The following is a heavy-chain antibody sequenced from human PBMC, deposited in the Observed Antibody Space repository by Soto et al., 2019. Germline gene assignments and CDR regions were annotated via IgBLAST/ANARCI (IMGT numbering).Heavy chain of an antibody. V-gene: IGHV4-59*08. CDR3: ATGVAPTEWAS. D-gene: IGHD5-12*01. Sequence: QVQLQESGPGLVKPSETLSLTCTVSGGSISSNYWGWIRQPPGKGLEWIAYVFYSGHSDYNPSLTRRVPISVDTSKNQFSLKMTSVTAADTALYYCATGVAPTEWASWGQGTLVTVSS. J-gene: IGHJ5*02. CDR1: GGSISSNY. CDR2: VFYSGHS.